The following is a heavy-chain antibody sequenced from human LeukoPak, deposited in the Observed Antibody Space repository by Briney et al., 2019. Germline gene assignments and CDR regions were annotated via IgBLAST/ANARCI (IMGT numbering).Heavy chain of an antibody. CDR2: IYPGDSDT. D-gene: IGHD2-21*01. CDR1: GYSTTSNS. CDR3: ARVGNVVATRNFDY. V-gene: IGHV5-51*01. Sequence: ESLKISSKGSGYSTTSNSISCVRQKPAKSLEWMGIIYPGDSDTRYSPSFQGQVTISADKSITTAYLQWSSLKASDTAMYYCARVGNVVATRNFDYWGQGSLVTVSS. J-gene: IGHJ4*02.